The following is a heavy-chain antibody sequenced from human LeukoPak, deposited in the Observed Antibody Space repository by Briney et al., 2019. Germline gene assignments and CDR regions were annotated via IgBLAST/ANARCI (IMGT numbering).Heavy chain of an antibody. CDR2: INHSGST. Sequence: PSETLSLTCTVSGGSISSSSYYWGWIRQPPGKGLEWIGEINHSGSTNYNPSLKSRVTISVDTSKNQFSLKLSSVTAADTAVYYCARGRVGSWYHWFDPWGQGTLVTVSS. V-gene: IGHV4-39*07. CDR1: GGSISSSSYY. J-gene: IGHJ5*02. CDR3: ARGRVGSWYHWFDP. D-gene: IGHD6-13*01.